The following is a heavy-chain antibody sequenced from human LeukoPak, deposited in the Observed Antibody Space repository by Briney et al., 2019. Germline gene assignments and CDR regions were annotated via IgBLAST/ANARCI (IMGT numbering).Heavy chain of an antibody. D-gene: IGHD3-10*01. V-gene: IGHV4-39*01. J-gene: IGHJ5*02. Sequence: SETLSLTCTVSGASVSSGTYFWAWSRQPPGKGLEWIATIYYTGTTYYNPSLESRVTISVDTSKNQFSLRVTSVTAADTAVYYCARHDSYGSVNWFDPWGQGTLVTVSS. CDR3: ARHDSYGSVNWFDP. CDR2: IYYTGTT. CDR1: GASVSSGTYF.